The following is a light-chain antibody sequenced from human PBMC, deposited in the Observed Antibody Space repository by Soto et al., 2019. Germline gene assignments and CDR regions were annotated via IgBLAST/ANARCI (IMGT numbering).Light chain of an antibody. J-gene: IGLJ2*01. V-gene: IGLV1-44*01. CDR3: SAWDDSLNGVV. CDR1: SSNIGSNT. Sequence: QAVVTQPPSASGTPGQRVTISCTGSSSNIGSNTVNWYQQPPGTATKLLIDSNNQRPSGVPDRFSGSKSGTSASLASSGLQSEDEADYYCSAWDDSLNGVVFGGGTKLTVL. CDR2: SNN.